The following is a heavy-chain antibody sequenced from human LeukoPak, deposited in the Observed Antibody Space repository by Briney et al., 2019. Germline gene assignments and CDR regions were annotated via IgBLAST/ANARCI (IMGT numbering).Heavy chain of an antibody. CDR1: GYTFTSYD. J-gene: IGHJ6*03. CDR3: ARGPEVVPAALYYYYYMDV. Sequence: GASVKVSCKASGYTFTSYDFNWVRQATGQGLEWMGWMNPNSGNTGYAQKFQGRVTMTRNTSISTAYMELSSLRSEDTAVYYCARGPEVVPAALYYYYYMDVWGKGTTVTVSS. CDR2: MNPNSGNT. V-gene: IGHV1-8*01. D-gene: IGHD2-2*01.